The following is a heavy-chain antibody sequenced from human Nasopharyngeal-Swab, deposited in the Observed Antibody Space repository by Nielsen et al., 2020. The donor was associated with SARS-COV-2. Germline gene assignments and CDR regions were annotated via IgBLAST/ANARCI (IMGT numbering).Heavy chain of an antibody. CDR3: ARGRAQLWSRVNGTDV. D-gene: IGHD5-18*01. CDR1: GFTFSSYE. V-gene: IGHV3-48*03. Sequence: GGSLRLSCAASGFTFSSYEMNWVRQAPGKGLEWVSYISSSGSTIYYADSVKGRFTISRDNAKNSLYLQMNSLRAEDTAVYYCARGRAQLWSRVNGTDVWGQGTTVTVSS. J-gene: IGHJ6*02. CDR2: ISSSGSTI.